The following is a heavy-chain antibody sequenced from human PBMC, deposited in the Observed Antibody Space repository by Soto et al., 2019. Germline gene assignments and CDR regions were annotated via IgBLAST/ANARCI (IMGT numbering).Heavy chain of an antibody. CDR1: GFTFSNYW. J-gene: IGHJ4*02. Sequence: EVQLVESAGGLVQPGGSLGLSCAISGFTFSNYWMGWVRQAPGKGLEWVSNIKQDGSENYYVDSVKGRFTISRDNAKNSLYLQMNSLRAEYTAVYYCARVGDYVWQTYKSDFWGQGTLVTVSS. V-gene: IGHV3-7*01. D-gene: IGHD3-16*01. CDR3: ARVGDYVWQTYKSDF. CDR2: IKQDGSEN.